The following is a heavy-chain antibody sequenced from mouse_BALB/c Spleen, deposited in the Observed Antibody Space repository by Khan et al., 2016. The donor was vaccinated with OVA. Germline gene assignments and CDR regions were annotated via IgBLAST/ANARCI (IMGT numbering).Heavy chain of an antibody. J-gene: IGHJ2*01. Sequence: VQLKESGGDLVQPGGSRKLSCAASGFTFSTYGMHWVRQAPEKGLEWVAYISGDSSTVYYADTVKGRFTISRDNPKNTLFLQMTSLMSEDTARYYCATSYFYGYYFDYWGPGTTLTVSS. D-gene: IGHD1-1*01. CDR2: ISGDSSTV. CDR3: ATSYFYGYYFDY. CDR1: GFTFSTYG. V-gene: IGHV5-17*02.